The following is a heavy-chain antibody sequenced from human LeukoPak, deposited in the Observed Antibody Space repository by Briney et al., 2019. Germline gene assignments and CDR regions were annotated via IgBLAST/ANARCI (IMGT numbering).Heavy chain of an antibody. CDR3: ARNNGMDV. CDR1: AFIFSGHW. J-gene: IGHJ6*02. Sequence: GGSLRLSCEGSAFIFSGHWMTWVRQVPGRGPEWVANVNRDGSETYYLDSVKGRFTISKDNAKNSLYLQMNSLRAEDTALYHCARNNGMDVWGQGTTVIVSS. CDR2: VNRDGSET. V-gene: IGHV3-7*03.